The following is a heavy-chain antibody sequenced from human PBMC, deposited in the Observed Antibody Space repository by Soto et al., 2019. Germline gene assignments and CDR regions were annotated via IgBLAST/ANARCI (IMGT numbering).Heavy chain of an antibody. D-gene: IGHD3-10*01. CDR3: ARDNYGSGSYYGDYYYYYGMDV. Sequence: PGGSLRLSCAASGFTFSDYYMGWIRQAPGKGLEWVSYISSSGSTIYYADSVKGRFTISRDNAKNSLYLQMNSLRAEDTAVYYCARDNYGSGSYYGDYYYYYGMDVWGQGTTVTVS. CDR2: ISSSGSTI. CDR1: GFTFSDYY. V-gene: IGHV3-11*01. J-gene: IGHJ6*02.